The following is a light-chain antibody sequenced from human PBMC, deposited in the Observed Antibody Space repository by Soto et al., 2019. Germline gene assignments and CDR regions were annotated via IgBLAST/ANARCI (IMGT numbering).Light chain of an antibody. CDR3: SSYTASRTK. V-gene: IGLV2-14*01. CDR1: NSDIGTYIY. Sequence: QSALTQPASVSGSPGQSITISCTGTNSDIGTYIYVSWYQQHPGKAPKLLIYDVSNRPSGVSNRFSGSKSGNTASLTISGLRAEDEADYYCSSYTASRTKFGGGTKVTVL. CDR2: DVS. J-gene: IGLJ2*01.